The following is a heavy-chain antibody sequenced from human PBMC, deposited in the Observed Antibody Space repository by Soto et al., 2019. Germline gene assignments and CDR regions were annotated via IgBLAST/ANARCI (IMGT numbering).Heavy chain of an antibody. Sequence: VQLLESGGGLVQPGGSLRLSCGASGFTFSSYAMSWVRQAPGKGLEWVSAISGSGGSTYYADSVKGRFTISRDNSKNTLYLQMNSLRAEYTAVYYCAKDQSAAAGIFDYWGQGTLVTVSS. J-gene: IGHJ4*02. D-gene: IGHD6-13*01. V-gene: IGHV3-23*01. CDR1: GFTFSSYA. CDR3: AKDQSAAAGIFDY. CDR2: ISGSGGST.